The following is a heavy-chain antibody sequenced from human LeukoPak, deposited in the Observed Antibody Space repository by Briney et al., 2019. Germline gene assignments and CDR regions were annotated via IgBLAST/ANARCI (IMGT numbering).Heavy chain of an antibody. CDR3: GRDSSGYSIDY. V-gene: IGHV3-53*01. CDR1: GFTVSSNY. Sequence: GGSLRLSCAASGFTVSSNYMSWVRQARGKGLEWVSVIYSGGSTYDADSVKGRFTISRDNSKNTLYLQMNSLRAEDTAVYYCGRDSSGYSIDYWGQGTLVTVSS. CDR2: IYSGGST. J-gene: IGHJ4*02. D-gene: IGHD3-22*01.